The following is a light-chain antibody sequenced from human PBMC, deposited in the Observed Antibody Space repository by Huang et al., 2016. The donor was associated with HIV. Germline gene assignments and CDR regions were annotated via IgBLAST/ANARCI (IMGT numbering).Light chain of an antibody. CDR2: RAS. Sequence: EIVMTQSPATLSVSPGERATLSCRASQSVSSNLAWYQQKPGQAPRLLIYRASTRSTGIPARFSGSVSGTEFTLTISSLQSEDFAVYYCQQYNNWPPYTFGQGTKLEIK. V-gene: IGKV3-15*01. CDR3: QQYNNWPPYT. J-gene: IGKJ2*01. CDR1: QSVSSN.